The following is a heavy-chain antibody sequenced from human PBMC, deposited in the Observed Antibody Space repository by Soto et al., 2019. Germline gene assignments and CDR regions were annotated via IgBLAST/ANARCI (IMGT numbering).Heavy chain of an antibody. CDR2: MNPNSGNT. D-gene: IGHD3-22*01. J-gene: IGHJ4*02. Sequence: QVQLVQYGAEVKKPGASVKVSCKASGYTFTSYDINWGRQATGQGLEWMGWMNPNSGNTAYAQKFQGRVTTTKNTSISTAYMELGSLRSEDTAVYYCAREKSSGYYYDYWGQGTLVTVSS. CDR1: GYTFTSYD. CDR3: AREKSSGYYYDY. V-gene: IGHV1-8*01.